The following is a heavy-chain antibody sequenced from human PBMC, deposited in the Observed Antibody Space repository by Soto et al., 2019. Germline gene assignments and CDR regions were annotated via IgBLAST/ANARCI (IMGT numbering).Heavy chain of an antibody. CDR1: AFTPTSYA. V-gene: IGHV3-30-3*01. Sequence: GRSMRLSCAPAAFTPTSYAIRCDRQAQDKVMEWDAVISSDGANKYYADSMKGRFSISTDKSENTMYLQMNSLRTEDTAESNRATEGGSCRTCGCRYRRNRFDPWGQGTLVTVSS. J-gene: IGHJ5*02. D-gene: IGHD2-2*02. CDR3: ATEGGSCRTCGCRYRRNRFDP. CDR2: ISSDGANK.